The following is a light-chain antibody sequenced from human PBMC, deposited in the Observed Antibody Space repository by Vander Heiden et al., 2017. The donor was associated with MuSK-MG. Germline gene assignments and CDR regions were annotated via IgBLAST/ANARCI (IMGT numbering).Light chain of an antibody. CDR3: NPKTPSDLCV. V-gene: IGLV2-14*03. Sequence: QSALTQPASVSGSPGQSIAISFTGTSSDVGGSTYVSWDQPDPATAPKLSLYDVNVRPSVISDRVSGSKSGAKVNFTISGLQAEDEADYYCNPKTPSDLCVFGTGTMCTVL. CDR2: DVN. J-gene: IGLJ1*01. CDR1: SSDVGGSTY.